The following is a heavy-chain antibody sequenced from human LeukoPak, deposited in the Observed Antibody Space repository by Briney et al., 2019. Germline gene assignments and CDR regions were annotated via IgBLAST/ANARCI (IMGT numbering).Heavy chain of an antibody. Sequence: ASVKVSCKASGYTFTSYYMHWVRQAPGQGLEWMGIINPSDGSISYAQNFQGRVTITADKSTSTAYMELSSLRSEDTAAYYCARTRRFGELLGYWFDPWGQGTLVTVSS. J-gene: IGHJ5*02. V-gene: IGHV1-46*01. CDR1: GYTFTSYY. CDR3: ARTRRFGELLGYWFDP. D-gene: IGHD3-10*01. CDR2: INPSDGSI.